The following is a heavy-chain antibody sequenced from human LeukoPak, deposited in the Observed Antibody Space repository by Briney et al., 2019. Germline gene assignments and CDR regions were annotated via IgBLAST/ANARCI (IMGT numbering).Heavy chain of an antibody. J-gene: IGHJ4*02. D-gene: IGHD6-13*01. V-gene: IGHV4-34*01. CDR1: GGSFSGYY. CDR3: ARGRYLTTSGGAAAGFLDY. CDR2: INHSEST. Sequence: SETLFLTCAVSGGSFSGYYWNWIRQSPGKGLEWIGDINHSESTHYNPSLKSRVTISVDTSQKQFSLRLTSVAAADTAVYYCARGRYLTTSGGAAAGFLDYWGQGSLVTVST.